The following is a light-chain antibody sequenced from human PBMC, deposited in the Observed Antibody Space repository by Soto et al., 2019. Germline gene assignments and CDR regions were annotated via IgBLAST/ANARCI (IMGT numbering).Light chain of an antibody. CDR2: SDN. V-gene: IGLV1-44*01. CDR3: ASWDDSLNGPV. CDR1: SSNIVSYS. Sequence: QSVLTQPPSASGTPGQRVTMSCSGSSSNIVSYSVSWYLHLPGTAPKLLIYSDNQRPSGVPDRFSGSKSGTSASLAISGLQSEDEADDYCASWDDSLNGPVFGGGTKLTVL. J-gene: IGLJ3*02.